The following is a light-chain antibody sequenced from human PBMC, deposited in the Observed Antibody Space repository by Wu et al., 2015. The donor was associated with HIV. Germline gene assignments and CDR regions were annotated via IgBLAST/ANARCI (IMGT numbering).Light chain of an antibody. V-gene: IGKV3-15*01. CDR3: QQYNKWPPKT. Sequence: EIVMTQSPATLSVSPGERATLSCRASQSISSNLAWYQQKPGQAPRLLIYGASTRATGISVRFSGSGSGTEFTLTVSSMQSEDFAVYYCQQYNKWPPKTFGQGTKVEIK. J-gene: IGKJ1*01. CDR2: GAS. CDR1: QSISSN.